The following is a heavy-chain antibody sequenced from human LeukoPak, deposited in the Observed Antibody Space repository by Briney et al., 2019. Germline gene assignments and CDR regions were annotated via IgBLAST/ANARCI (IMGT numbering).Heavy chain of an antibody. CDR1: GFTINSYA. CDR3: AKAYYYDSSGYYGEAFDI. CDR2: ISGSGGST. V-gene: IGHV3-23*01. Sequence: GGSLRLSCATSGFTINSYAMSWVRQVAGEGLEGVSAISGSGGSTYYADSVKGRFTISRDNSKNTLYLQMNSLRAEDTAVYYCAKAYYYDSSGYYGEAFDIWGQGTMVTVSS. J-gene: IGHJ3*02. D-gene: IGHD3-22*01.